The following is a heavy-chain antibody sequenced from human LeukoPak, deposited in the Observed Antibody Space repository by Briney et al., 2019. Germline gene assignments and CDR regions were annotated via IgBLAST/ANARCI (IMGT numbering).Heavy chain of an antibody. V-gene: IGHV3-30*18. D-gene: IGHD3-22*01. Sequence: GGSLRLSCAASGFTFSSHGMHWVRQAPGKGLEWVAVISYDGSNKYYADSVKGRFTISRDNSKNTLYLQMNSLRAEDTAVYYCAKDPAYYDSSGYYGYWGEGPLVSVSS. CDR2: ISYDGSNK. CDR1: GFTFSSHG. CDR3: AKDPAYYDSSGYYGY. J-gene: IGHJ4*02.